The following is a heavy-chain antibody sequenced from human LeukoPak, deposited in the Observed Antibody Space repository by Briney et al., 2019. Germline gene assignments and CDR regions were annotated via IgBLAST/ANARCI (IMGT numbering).Heavy chain of an antibody. V-gene: IGHV4-30-2*01. J-gene: IGHJ4*02. CDR1: GGSISSGGYS. D-gene: IGHD1-26*01. CDR3: ARGGAGDLYFDY. Sequence: SQTLSLTCSVSGGSISSGGYSWSWLRQPPGKGLEWIGYIYHSGSTYYNPSLKSRVTISVDRSKNQFSLKLSSVTAADTAVYDCARGGAGDLYFDYWGQGTLVTVSS. CDR2: IYHSGST.